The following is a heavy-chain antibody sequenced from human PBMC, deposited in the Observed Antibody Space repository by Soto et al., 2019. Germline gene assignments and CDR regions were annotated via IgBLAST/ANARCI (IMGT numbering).Heavy chain of an antibody. V-gene: IGHV3-64D*06. J-gene: IGHJ3*02. CDR3: VKGAYSYGYSAFDI. Sequence: PGGSLRLSCSASGFIFRSYTIYWVRQAPGKGLEYVSAISNDGGTTYYADSVKGRFTISRDNSKNMLYLQMSSLRVEDTAVYYCVKGAYSYGYSAFDIWGEVTMVTVS. CDR2: ISNDGGTT. D-gene: IGHD3-16*01. CDR1: GFIFRSYT.